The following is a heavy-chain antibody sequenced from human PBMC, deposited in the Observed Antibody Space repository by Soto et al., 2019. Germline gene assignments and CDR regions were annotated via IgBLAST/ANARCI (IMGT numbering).Heavy chain of an antibody. J-gene: IGHJ5*02. D-gene: IGHD1-1*01. Sequence: ASVKVSCKASGYTFTSYYMHWVRQAPGQGLEWMEIINPSGGSTSYAQKFQGRVTMTRDTSTSTVYMELSSLRSEDTAVYYCAYDNNQSKYRAELGTGWFDPWGQGTLVTVSS. CDR3: AYDNNQSKYRAELGTGWFDP. CDR2: INPSGGST. V-gene: IGHV1-46*01. CDR1: GYTFTSYY.